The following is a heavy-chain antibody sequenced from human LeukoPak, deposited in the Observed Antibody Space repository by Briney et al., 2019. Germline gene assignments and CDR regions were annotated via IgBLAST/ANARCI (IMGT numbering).Heavy chain of an antibody. CDR1: GFTFSSYS. CDR2: ISSSSSYI. J-gene: IGHJ4*02. D-gene: IGHD3-22*01. Sequence: GGSLRLSCAASGFTFSSYSMNWVRQAPGKGLEWVSSISSSSSYIYYADPVKGRFTISRDNAKNSLYLQMNSLRAEDTAVYYCARGADPYYYDSSGFNFDYWGQGTLVTVSS. CDR3: ARGADPYYYDSSGFNFDY. V-gene: IGHV3-21*01.